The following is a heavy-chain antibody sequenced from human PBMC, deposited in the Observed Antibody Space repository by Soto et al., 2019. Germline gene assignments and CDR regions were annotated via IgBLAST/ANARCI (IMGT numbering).Heavy chain of an antibody. Sequence: GGSLTLACAAAVLGFRAYGMHGVRQVPGKGLEWVAAISHGGIRKHYADSVKGRFTISRDNSKKTVYLHLSSLRRDDTAKYYCVKDWVGGSNPYHLDYWGQGTVV. V-gene: IGHV3-30*18. J-gene: IGHJ4*01. CDR1: VLGFRAYG. D-gene: IGHD1-26*01. CDR2: ISHGGIRK. CDR3: VKDWVGGSNPYHLDY.